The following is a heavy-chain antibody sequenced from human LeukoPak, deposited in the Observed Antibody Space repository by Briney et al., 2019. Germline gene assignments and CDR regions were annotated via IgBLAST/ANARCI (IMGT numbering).Heavy chain of an antibody. D-gene: IGHD6-19*01. CDR1: GFTFRDYA. J-gene: IGHJ5*02. CDR2: IEASGGAT. V-gene: IGHV3-23*01. CDR3: AKGSGSGWYGWFAP. Sequence: PGESLRLSCAASGFTFRDYAMYWVRQAPGKALEWVSSIEASGGATYYADSVKGRFTISRDNSKNTFYLQMNSLRAEDTAVYYCAKGSGSGWYGWFAPWGQGTLVTVSS.